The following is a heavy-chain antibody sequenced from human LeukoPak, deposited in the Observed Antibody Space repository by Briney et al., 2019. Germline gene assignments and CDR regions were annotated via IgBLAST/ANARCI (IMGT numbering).Heavy chain of an antibody. Sequence: SETLSLTCTVSGGSISSSSYYWGWIRQPPGKGLEWIGSIYYSGSTYYNPSLKSRVTISVDTSKNQFSLKLSSVAAADTAVYYCARAFYPGYYSYMAVWGKGTTVTVSS. CDR2: IYYSGST. CDR1: GGSISSSSYY. D-gene: IGHD3-3*02. V-gene: IGHV4-39*07. J-gene: IGHJ6*03. CDR3: ARAFYPGYYSYMAV.